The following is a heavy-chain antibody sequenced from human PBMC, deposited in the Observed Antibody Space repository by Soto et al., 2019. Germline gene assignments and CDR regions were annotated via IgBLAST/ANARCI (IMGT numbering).Heavy chain of an antibody. CDR3: ARQEYCSGGSCYLAY. CDR2: IYYSGST. Sequence: SETLSLTCTLSVASIRSSSYCWGWISQPPGKGLEWIGSIYYSGSTYYNPSLKSRVTISVDTSKNQFSLKLSSVTAADTAVYYCARQEYCSGGSCYLAYWGQGTLVTVSS. J-gene: IGHJ4*02. CDR1: VASIRSSSYC. V-gene: IGHV4-39*01. D-gene: IGHD2-15*01.